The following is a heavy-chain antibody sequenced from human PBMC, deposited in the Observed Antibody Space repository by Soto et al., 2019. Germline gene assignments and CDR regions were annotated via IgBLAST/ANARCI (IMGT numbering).Heavy chain of an antibody. CDR2: IYYSGST. D-gene: IGHD6-13*01. Sequence: SETLSLTCTVSGGSISSGGYYWSWIRQHPGKGLEWIGYIYYSGSTYYNPSLKSRVTISVDTSKNQFSLKLSSVTAADTAVYYCARDQQQLVRRWFDPWGQGILVTVSS. CDR1: GGSISSGGYY. CDR3: ARDQQQLVRRWFDP. J-gene: IGHJ5*02. V-gene: IGHV4-31*03.